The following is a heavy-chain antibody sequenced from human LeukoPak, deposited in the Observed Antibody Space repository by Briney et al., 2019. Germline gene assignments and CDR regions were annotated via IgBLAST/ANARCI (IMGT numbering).Heavy chain of an antibody. J-gene: IGHJ6*02. CDR3: ARALGRGGYYYGMDV. CDR2: INWNGGST. D-gene: IGHD3-16*01. Sequence: PGGSLRLSCAASGFTFDDYGMSWVRQAPGKGLEWVSGINWNGGSTGYADSVKGRFTISRDNAKNSLYLQMNSLRAEDTAVYYCARALGRGGYYYGMDVWGQGTTVTVSS. V-gene: IGHV3-20*04. CDR1: GFTFDDYG.